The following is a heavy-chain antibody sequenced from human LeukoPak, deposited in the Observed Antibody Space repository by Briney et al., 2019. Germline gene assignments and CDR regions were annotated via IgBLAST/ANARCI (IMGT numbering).Heavy chain of an antibody. CDR2: IYYSGST. V-gene: IGHV4-59*01. Sequence: SETLSLTCTVSGGSIRSYYWSWIRQPPGKGLEWIGYIYYSGSTNYNPSPKSRVTISVDTSKNQFSLKLSSVTAADTAVYYCARGVRSVGIWGQGTMVTVSS. CDR1: GGSIRSYY. CDR3: ARGVRSVGI. D-gene: IGHD5/OR15-5a*01. J-gene: IGHJ3*02.